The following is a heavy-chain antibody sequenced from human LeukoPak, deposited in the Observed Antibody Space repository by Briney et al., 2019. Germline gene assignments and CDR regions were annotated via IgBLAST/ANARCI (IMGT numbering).Heavy chain of an antibody. Sequence: GMSLKLSCAASGFTFSNSAMHWVRQAPGKGLEWVAVISHNGGNTYYADSVRGRFTISRDNSKNTLYLQMNSLLIEDTAVYSCARAGETPETRPEGYGYRIRYYFDYWGQGTLVTVSS. D-gene: IGHD5-18*01. CDR3: ARAGETPETRPEGYGYRIRYYFDY. CDR1: GFTFSNSA. J-gene: IGHJ4*02. V-gene: IGHV3-30-3*01. CDR2: ISHNGGNT.